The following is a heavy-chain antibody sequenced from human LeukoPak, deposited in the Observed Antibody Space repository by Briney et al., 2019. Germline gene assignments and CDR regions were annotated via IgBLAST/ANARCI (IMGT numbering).Heavy chain of an antibody. CDR2: IYHSGST. D-gene: IGHD2-2*02. V-gene: IGHV4-38-2*01. J-gene: IGHJ4*02. Sequence: SETLSLTCAVSGYSISSGYYWGWIRQPPGKGLEWIGSIYHSGSTYYNPSLKSRVTISVDTSKNQFSLKLSSVTAADTAVYYCARGRSGASHCYNYWGQGTLVTVSS. CDR3: ARGRSGASHCYNY. CDR1: GYSISSGYY.